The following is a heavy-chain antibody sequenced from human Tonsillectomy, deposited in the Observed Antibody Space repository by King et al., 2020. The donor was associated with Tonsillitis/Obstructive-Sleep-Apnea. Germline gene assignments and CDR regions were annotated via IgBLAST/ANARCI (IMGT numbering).Heavy chain of an antibody. CDR2: IYPGDSDT. J-gene: IGHJ6*03. CDR1: GYSFTSYW. Sequence: VQLVESGAEVKKPGESLKISCTGSGYSFTSYWIGWVRQMPGKGLEWMGIIYPGDSDTRYSPSFQGQVTISADKSISTAYLQWSSLKASDTAMYYCARSIVVVPANYYYMDVWGKGTTVTVSS. D-gene: IGHD2-2*01. V-gene: IGHV5-51*01. CDR3: ARSIVVVPANYYYMDV.